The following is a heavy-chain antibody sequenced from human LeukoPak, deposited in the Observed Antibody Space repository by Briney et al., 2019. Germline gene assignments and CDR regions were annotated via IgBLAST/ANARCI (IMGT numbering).Heavy chain of an antibody. CDR2: IYTSGST. J-gene: IGHJ4*02. Sequence: SETLSLTCTVYGGSISSYYWSWIRQPAGKRLEWIGRIYTSGSTNYNPSLKSRVTMSVDTSKNQFSLKLSSVTAADTAVYYCARAPIAVGAPPYFDYWGQGTLVTVSS. CDR3: ARAPIAVGAPPYFDY. D-gene: IGHD6-19*01. CDR1: GGSISSYY. V-gene: IGHV4-4*07.